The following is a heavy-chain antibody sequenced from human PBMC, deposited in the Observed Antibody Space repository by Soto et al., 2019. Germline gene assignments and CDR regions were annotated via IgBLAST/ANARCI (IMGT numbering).Heavy chain of an antibody. Sequence: MQMVESGAGSVQPGGSLRLSCAASGFPFSHYWMHWVRQTPGKGLVWVSRINPAGTITNYADSVEGRFTISRDNADSALFLHMHSLSAEDTAIYYCTSATFGLRDTWGQGTLVTVSS. CDR1: GFPFSHYW. CDR2: INPAGTIT. V-gene: IGHV3-74*01. D-gene: IGHD3-16*01. J-gene: IGHJ5*02. CDR3: TSATFGLRDT.